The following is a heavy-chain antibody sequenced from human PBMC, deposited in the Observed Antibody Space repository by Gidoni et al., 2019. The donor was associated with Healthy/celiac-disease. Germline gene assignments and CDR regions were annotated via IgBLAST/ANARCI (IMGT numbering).Heavy chain of an antibody. Sequence: QLQLQESGPGLVKPSETLSLTCTVSGGSISSSSYYWGWIRQPPGKGLEWIGSIYYSGSTYYNPSLKSRVTISVDTSKNQFSLKLSSVTAADTAVYYCARGSGSYYNYYYYMDVWGKGTTVTVSS. CDR2: IYYSGST. CDR3: ARGSGSYYNYYYYMDV. V-gene: IGHV4-39*01. D-gene: IGHD3-10*01. CDR1: GGSISSSSYY. J-gene: IGHJ6*03.